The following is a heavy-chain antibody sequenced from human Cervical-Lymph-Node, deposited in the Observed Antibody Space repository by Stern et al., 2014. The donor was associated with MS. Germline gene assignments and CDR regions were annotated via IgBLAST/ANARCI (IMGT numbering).Heavy chain of an antibody. D-gene: IGHD5-24*01. CDR2: IETNTGNP. Sequence: QVQLVQSGSELRKPGASVKISCKASGYDFTVYAMNWVRQAPGQGLEWMGRIETNTGNPAYAQGFKRRFVFSLDTSVSTAYLQINSLKAEDSAVYYCARLERGMDVWGQGTTVTVSS. CDR1: GYDFTVYA. V-gene: IGHV7-4-1*02. CDR3: ARLERGMDV. J-gene: IGHJ6*02.